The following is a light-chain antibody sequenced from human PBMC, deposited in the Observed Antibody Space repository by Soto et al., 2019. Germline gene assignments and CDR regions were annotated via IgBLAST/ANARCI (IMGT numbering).Light chain of an antibody. J-gene: IGKJ1*01. Sequence: DIQMTQSPSTLSGSVGDRVTITCRASQTISSWLAWYRQKPGKAPKLPIYKASTLKSGVPSRFSGSGSGTEFTLTISSLQPDDFATYYCQHYNSYSEAFGQGTKVDIK. CDR3: QHYNSYSEA. CDR2: KAS. CDR1: QTISSW. V-gene: IGKV1-5*03.